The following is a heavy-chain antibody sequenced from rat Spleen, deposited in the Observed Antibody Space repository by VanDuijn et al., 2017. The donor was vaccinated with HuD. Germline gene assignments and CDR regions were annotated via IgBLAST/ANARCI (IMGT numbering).Heavy chain of an antibody. V-gene: IGHV5-29*01. CDR3: TRGGDY. CDR1: GFTFSDYY. J-gene: IGHJ3*01. CDR2: INYDGNST. Sequence: EVQLVESDGGLVQPGRSLKLSCAASGFTFSDYYMAWVRQAPTKGLEWVATINYDGNSTYYPDSVKGRFTISRDNAKSTLYLQMNSLRSEDTATYYCTRGGDYWGQGTLVTVSS.